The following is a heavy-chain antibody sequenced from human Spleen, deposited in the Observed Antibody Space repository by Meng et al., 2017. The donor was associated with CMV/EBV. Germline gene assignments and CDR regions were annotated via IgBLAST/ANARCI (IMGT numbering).Heavy chain of an antibody. V-gene: IGHV2-5*01. CDR1: GFSLSTSGVG. Sequence: SGFSLSTSGVGVGWLRQPPGKALEWLALVYGKDDKRYSPSLKSRLTISKDTSKNQVVLTMTNMDPVDTATYYCAHEPYSSGWDYYFDFWGQGTLVTVSS. CDR3: AHEPYSSGWDYYFDF. D-gene: IGHD6-19*01. J-gene: IGHJ4*02. CDR2: VYGKDDK.